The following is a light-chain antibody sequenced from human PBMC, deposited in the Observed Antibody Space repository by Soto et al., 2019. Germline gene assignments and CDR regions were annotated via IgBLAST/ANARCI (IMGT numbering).Light chain of an antibody. CDR1: QSVSSS. J-gene: IGKJ1*01. Sequence: EIVMTQSPATLSVSPGERATRSCRTSQSVSSSLAWYQQKPGQAPSLLIYGASTRATGIPARFSGSGSGTEFTLTISSLQSEDCAVYYCQQYNSWPTFGPGTKVDIK. CDR3: QQYNSWPT. CDR2: GAS. V-gene: IGKV3-15*01.